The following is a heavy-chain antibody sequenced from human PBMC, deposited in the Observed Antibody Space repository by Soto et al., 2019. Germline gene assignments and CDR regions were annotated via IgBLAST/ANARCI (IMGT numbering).Heavy chain of an antibody. CDR2: ISYDGRNK. Sequence: PGGSLRLSCAASGFTFSSYAMHWVRQAPGKGLEWVAVISYDGRNKYYADSVKGRFTISRDNSRNTLYLQMNSLRAEDTAVYYCAKAYYDFWNGPSRRSAFDIWGQGTMVTVSS. D-gene: IGHD3-3*01. CDR3: AKAYYDFWNGPSRRSAFDI. CDR1: GFTFSSYA. J-gene: IGHJ3*02. V-gene: IGHV3-30*04.